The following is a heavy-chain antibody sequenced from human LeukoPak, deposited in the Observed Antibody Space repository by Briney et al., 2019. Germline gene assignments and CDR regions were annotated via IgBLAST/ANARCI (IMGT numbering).Heavy chain of an antibody. D-gene: IGHD3-16*01. CDR1: GFAFSSYG. CDR3: AKDRGGYPYYFDY. Sequence: PGGSLRLSCAASGFAFSSYGMHWVRQAPGKGLEWVAFIRYDGSNKYYADSVKGRFTISRDNSKNTLYLQMNSLRAEDTAVYYCAKDRGGYPYYFDYWGQGTLVTVSS. CDR2: IRYDGSNK. J-gene: IGHJ4*02. V-gene: IGHV3-30*02.